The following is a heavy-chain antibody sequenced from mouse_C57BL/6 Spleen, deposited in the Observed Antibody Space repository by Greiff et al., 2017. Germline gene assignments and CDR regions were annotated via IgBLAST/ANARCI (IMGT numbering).Heavy chain of an antibody. V-gene: IGHV1-7*01. D-gene: IGHD2-3*01. Sequence: QLQQSGAELAKPGASVKLSCKASGYTFTSHWMHWVKQRPGQGLEWIGYINPSSGYTKYNQKFKDKATLTADKSSSTAYMQLSSLTYEDSAVYYCASDGYHPLGAMDYWGQGTSVTVSS. J-gene: IGHJ4*01. CDR2: INPSSGYT. CDR3: ASDGYHPLGAMDY. CDR1: GYTFTSHW.